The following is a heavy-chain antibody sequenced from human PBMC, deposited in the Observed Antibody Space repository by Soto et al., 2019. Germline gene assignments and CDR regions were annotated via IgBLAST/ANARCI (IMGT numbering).Heavy chain of an antibody. D-gene: IGHD3-10*01. J-gene: IGHJ4*02. CDR2: IYYSGST. V-gene: IGHV4-59*08. CDR3: ARHSSRITMVRGPRAGFDY. Sequence: QVQLQESGPGLVKPSETLSLTCTVSGGSISSYYWSWIRQPPGKGLEWIGYIYYSGSTNYNPSLDCRLTISVATAKNQFSLKLSSVTAADTAVYYCARHSSRITMVRGPRAGFDYWGQGTLVTVSS. CDR1: GGSISSYY.